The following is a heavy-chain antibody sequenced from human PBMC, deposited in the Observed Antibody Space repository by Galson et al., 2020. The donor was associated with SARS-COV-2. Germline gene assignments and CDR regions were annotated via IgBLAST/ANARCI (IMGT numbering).Heavy chain of an antibody. CDR3: ARDVSAGWFDP. CDR1: GFTVSSNY. J-gene: IGHJ5*02. CDR2: IYSGGST. V-gene: IGHV3-53*01. D-gene: IGHD3-10*01. Sequence: GESLKISCAASGFTVSSNYMSWVRQAPGKGLEWVSVIYSGGSTYYADSVKGRFTISRDNSKNTLYLQMNSLRAEDTAVYYCARDVSAGWFDPWGQGTLVTVSS.